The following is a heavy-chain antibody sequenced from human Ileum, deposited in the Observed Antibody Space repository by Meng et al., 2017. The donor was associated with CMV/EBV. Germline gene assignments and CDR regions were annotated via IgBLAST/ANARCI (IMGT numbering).Heavy chain of an antibody. CDR3: AKGCLSPFCYYTDF. D-gene: IGHD2-15*01. CDR1: GFTFRNSG. V-gene: IGHV3-30*18. J-gene: IGHJ4*02. CDR2: ISSDGIHQ. Sequence: ASGFTFRNSGFPWVRQAPGKGLEWVSIISSDGIHQHYAASVKGRFTISRDNSKNTLHLQMNNLRPEDTAVYYCAKGCLSPFCYYTDFWGQGTLVTVSS.